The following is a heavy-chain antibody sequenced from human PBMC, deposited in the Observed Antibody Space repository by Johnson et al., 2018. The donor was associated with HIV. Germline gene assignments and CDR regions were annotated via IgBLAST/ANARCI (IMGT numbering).Heavy chain of an antibody. D-gene: IGHD3-3*01. CDR3: AREFVRFLEWFQTDGRAFDI. V-gene: IGHV3-7*01. CDR2: IKQDGSEK. CDR1: GFTFSSFW. J-gene: IGHJ3*02. Sequence: MLLVESGGGVVQPGRSLRLSCAASGFTFSSFWMTWVRQAPGKGLEWVANIKQDGSEKYYVDSVKGRFTISRDNAKNTLYLQMNSLRAEDTAVYYCAREFVRFLEWFQTDGRAFDIWGQGTMVTVSS.